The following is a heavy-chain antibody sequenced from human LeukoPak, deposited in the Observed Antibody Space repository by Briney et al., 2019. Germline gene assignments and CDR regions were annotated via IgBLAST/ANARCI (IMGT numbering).Heavy chain of an antibody. D-gene: IGHD6-13*01. CDR2: IKQDGSEK. J-gene: IGHJ4*02. Sequence: GGSLRLSCAASGFTFSSYWMSWVRQAPGKELEWVANIKQDGSEKYYVDSVKGRFTISRDNAKNSLYLQMNSLRAEDTAVYYCARGSWYGDFDYWGQGTLVTVSS. V-gene: IGHV3-7*01. CDR1: GFTFSSYW. CDR3: ARGSWYGDFDY.